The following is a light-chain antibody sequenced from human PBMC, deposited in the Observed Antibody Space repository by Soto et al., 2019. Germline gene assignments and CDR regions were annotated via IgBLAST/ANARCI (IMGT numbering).Light chain of an antibody. CDR1: SSNIGSNY. J-gene: IGLJ1*01. CDR3: AAWDNSLIGFYV. Sequence: QSVLTQPPSASGTPGQRVTISCSGSSSNIGSNYVYWYQQLPGTAPKLLIYRNNQRPLGVPDRFSGSKSGTSASLAISGLRSEDEADYYGAAWDNSLIGFYVFGTGTKVTVL. V-gene: IGLV1-47*01. CDR2: RNN.